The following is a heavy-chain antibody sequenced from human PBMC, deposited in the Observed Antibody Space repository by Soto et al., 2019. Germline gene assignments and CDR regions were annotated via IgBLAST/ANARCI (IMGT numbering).Heavy chain of an antibody. CDR3: AKAHRYCSITSCYYTPPHYYYYMDV. D-gene: IGHD2-2*01. J-gene: IGHJ6*03. Sequence: GGSLRLSCAASGFTFSSYGMHWVRQAPGKGLEWVAVISYDGSNKYYADSVKGRFTISRDNSKNTLYLQMNSLRAEDTAVYYCAKAHRYCSITSCYYTPPHYYYYMDVWGKGTTVTVSS. CDR1: GFTFSSYG. CDR2: ISYDGSNK. V-gene: IGHV3-30*18.